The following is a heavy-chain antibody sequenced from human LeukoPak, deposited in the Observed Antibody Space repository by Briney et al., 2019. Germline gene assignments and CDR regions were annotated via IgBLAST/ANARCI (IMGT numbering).Heavy chain of an antibody. V-gene: IGHV1-69*01. CDR1: GGTFSSYA. J-gene: IGHJ5*02. Sequence: SVTVSCKASGGTFSSYAISWVRQAPGQGLEWMGGIIPIFGTANYAQKFQGRVTITADESTSTAYMELSSLRSEDTAVYYCARETAYCSGGSCLGNWFDPWGQGTLVTVSS. D-gene: IGHD2-15*01. CDR2: IIPIFGTA. CDR3: ARETAYCSGGSCLGNWFDP.